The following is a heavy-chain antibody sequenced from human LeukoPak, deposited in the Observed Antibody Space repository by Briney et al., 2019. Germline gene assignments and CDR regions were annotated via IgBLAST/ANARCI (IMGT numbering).Heavy chain of an antibody. CDR2: INPNSGGT. CDR3: ARDAYYDTLSGYYKA. CDR1: GFTFTGYY. V-gene: IGHV1-2*02. J-gene: IGHJ5*02. D-gene: IGHD3-9*01. Sequence: ASVKVSCKASGFTFTGYYIHWVRQAPGQGLEWMGWINPNSGGTNYAQKFQGRVTMTRDTSISTAYMELSGLRSDDTAVYYCARDAYYDTLSGYYKAWGQGTLVTVSS.